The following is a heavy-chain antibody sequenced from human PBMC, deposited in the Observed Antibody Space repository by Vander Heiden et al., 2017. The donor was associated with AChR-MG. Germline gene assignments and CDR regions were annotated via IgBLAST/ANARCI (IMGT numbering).Heavy chain of an antibody. CDR2: ITPFNGNT. Sequence: QMQLVQSGAEVKKTGSSVKVSCKASGYTFTYRYLHWVRQAPGQALEWMGWITPFNGNTNYAQKFQDRVTITRDRSMSTAYMELSSLRSEDTAMYYCASPQISSGAFDIWGQGTMVTVSS. CDR3: ASPQISSGAFDI. D-gene: IGHD6-6*01. V-gene: IGHV1-45*02. J-gene: IGHJ3*02. CDR1: GYTFTYRY.